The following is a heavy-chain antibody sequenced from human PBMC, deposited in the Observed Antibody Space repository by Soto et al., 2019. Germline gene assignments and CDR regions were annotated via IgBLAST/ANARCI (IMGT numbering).Heavy chain of an antibody. V-gene: IGHV6-1*01. Sequence: QTLSLPCAISGGSVSRNSAAWNWIRQSPSRGLEWLGRTYYRSKWYNDYAVSVKSRITINPDTSKNQFSLQLNSVTPEDTAVYYCASASPYIAARPYYYYVMYVWGQGTTVTVSS. CDR2: TYYRSKWYN. D-gene: IGHD6-6*01. CDR3: ASASPYIAARPYYYYVMYV. CDR1: GGSVSRNSAA. J-gene: IGHJ6*02.